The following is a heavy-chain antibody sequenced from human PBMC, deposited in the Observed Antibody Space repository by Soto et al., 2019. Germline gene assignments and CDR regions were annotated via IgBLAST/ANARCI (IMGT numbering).Heavy chain of an antibody. D-gene: IGHD3-9*01. Sequence: QVQLVESGGGVVQPGRSLRLSCAASGFTFSSYAMHWVRQAPGKGLEWVAVISYDGSNKYYADSVKGRFTISRDNSKNTLYLQMNSLRAEDTGLYYCARDWTGYFDWLSGFDYWGQGTLVTVSS. CDR2: ISYDGSNK. J-gene: IGHJ4*02. CDR3: ARDWTGYFDWLSGFDY. V-gene: IGHV3-30-3*01. CDR1: GFTFSSYA.